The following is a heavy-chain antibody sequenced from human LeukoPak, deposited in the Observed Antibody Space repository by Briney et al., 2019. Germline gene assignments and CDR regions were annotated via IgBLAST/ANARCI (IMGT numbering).Heavy chain of an antibody. V-gene: IGHV3-7*03. CDR1: GFSFSSYL. CDR2: IEGDGSER. Sequence: GVSLRLSCAASGFSFSSYLMSWVRQAPGKGLEWVANIEGDGSERNYMDSVKGRFTISRDNDKNSLHLQMNSLRAEDTAVYYCAAGVGWLIDYWGQGTLVTVSS. CDR3: AAGVGWLIDY. J-gene: IGHJ4*02. D-gene: IGHD6-19*01.